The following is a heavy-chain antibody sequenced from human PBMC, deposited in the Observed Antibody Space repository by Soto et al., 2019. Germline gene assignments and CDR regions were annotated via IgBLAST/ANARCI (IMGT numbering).Heavy chain of an antibody. Sequence: LSLTCAVSGGSISGGGFSWSWIRQPPGKGLEWIGYILHTGGTQYNPSLKSRVSMSVDKSKNQFSLHLTSVTAADTAVYYCARLQFGEGFDYWGQGALVTVSS. D-gene: IGHD3-10*01. V-gene: IGHV4-30-2*01. J-gene: IGHJ4*02. CDR2: ILHTGGT. CDR3: ARLQFGEGFDY. CDR1: GGSISGGGFS.